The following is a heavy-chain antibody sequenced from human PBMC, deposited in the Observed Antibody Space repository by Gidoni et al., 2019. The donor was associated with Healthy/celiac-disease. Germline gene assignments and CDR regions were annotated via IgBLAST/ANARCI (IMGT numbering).Heavy chain of an antibody. V-gene: IGHV4-39*01. D-gene: IGHD3-16*01. CDR3: ARHRPGDGGERGVEYFDY. CDR1: GGSISSSSYY. CDR2: IYYSGSP. Sequence: QLQLQESGPGLVKPSETLSLTCTVSGGSISSSSYYWGWIRQPPGKGLEWIGSIYYSGSPYYNPSLKSRVTISVDTSKNQFSLKLSSVTAADTAVYYCARHRPGDGGERGVEYFDYWGQGTLVTVSS. J-gene: IGHJ4*02.